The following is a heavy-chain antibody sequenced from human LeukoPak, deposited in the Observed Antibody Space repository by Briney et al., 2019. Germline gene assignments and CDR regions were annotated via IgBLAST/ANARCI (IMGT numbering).Heavy chain of an antibody. CDR2: IYYSGST. Sequence: SETLSLTCTVSGGSINSSSYYWGWIRQPPGKGLEWIASIYYSGSTYYNPSLKSRVTISVDTSKNQFSLKLSSVTAADTAVYFCARVRAGEYYFDSNGYSYYFDSWGQGTLVTVSS. CDR1: GGSINSSSYY. V-gene: IGHV4-39*07. D-gene: IGHD3-22*01. J-gene: IGHJ4*02. CDR3: ARVRAGEYYFDSNGYSYYFDS.